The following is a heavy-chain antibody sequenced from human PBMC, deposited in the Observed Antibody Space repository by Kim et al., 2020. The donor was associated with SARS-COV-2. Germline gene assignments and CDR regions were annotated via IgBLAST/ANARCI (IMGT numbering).Heavy chain of an antibody. CDR3: ARGTGERITIFGGRRRYHHLDY. V-gene: IGHV3-33*08. J-gene: IGHJ4*02. D-gene: IGHD3-3*01. CDR1: GFTFSSYG. CDR2: IWYDGSNK. Sequence: GGSLRLSCAASGFTFSSYGMHWVRQAPGKGLEWVAVIWYDGSNKYYADSVKGRFTISRDNSKNTLYLQMNSLRAEDTAVYYCARGTGERITIFGGRRRYHHLDYWGQGTLVTVSS.